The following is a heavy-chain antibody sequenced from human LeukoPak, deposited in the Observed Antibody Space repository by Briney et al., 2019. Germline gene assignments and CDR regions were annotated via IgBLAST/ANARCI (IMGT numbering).Heavy chain of an antibody. D-gene: IGHD3-10*01. CDR1: GYTFTIYA. V-gene: IGHV1-3*01. Sequence: GASVKVSCKASGYTFTIYAMHWVRQAPGQRLEWMGWVNAGDGNTKYSQKFQGRVTITRDTSASTAYMELSSLRSEDTAVYYCARSSEWTMDREVIIVRPCDYWGQGTLVTVSS. CDR3: ARSSEWTMDREVIIVRPCDY. CDR2: VNAGDGNT. J-gene: IGHJ4*02.